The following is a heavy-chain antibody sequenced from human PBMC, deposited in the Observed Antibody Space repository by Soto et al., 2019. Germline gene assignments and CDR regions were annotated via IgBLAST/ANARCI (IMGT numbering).Heavy chain of an antibody. CDR2: INAGNGDT. Sequence: ASVKVSCKASGYTFTTYAMHWVRQAPGQRLEWMGWINAGNGDTKYSQKFQDRVTITRDTSATTVHMELSSLRSEDTAVYYCAREHYDRSGSLAYWGQGTLVTVSS. V-gene: IGHV1-3*01. D-gene: IGHD3-22*01. CDR3: AREHYDRSGSLAY. J-gene: IGHJ4*02. CDR1: GYTFTTYA.